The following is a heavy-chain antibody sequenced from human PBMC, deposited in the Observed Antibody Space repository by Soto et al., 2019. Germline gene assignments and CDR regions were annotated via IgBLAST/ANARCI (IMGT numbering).Heavy chain of an antibody. CDR2: ISAYNDNT. CDR3: ARDMRWLQLCDY. J-gene: IGHJ4*02. V-gene: IGHV1-18*01. D-gene: IGHD5-12*01. Sequence: EASVKVSCKSSGYTFTSYGISWVRQPPGQGLEWMGWISAYNDNTNYAQKLQGRVTMTTDTSTSTAYMELRSLRSDDTAVYYCARDMRWLQLCDYWGQGTLVTVSS. CDR1: GYTFTSYG.